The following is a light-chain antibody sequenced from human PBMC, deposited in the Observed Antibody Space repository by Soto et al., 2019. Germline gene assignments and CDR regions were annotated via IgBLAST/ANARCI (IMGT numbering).Light chain of an antibody. J-gene: IGLJ1*01. Sequence: QSVLTQPPSVSAAPGQTVTISCSGGSSNIGNNYVSWYQQLPGTAPKLLIYDNNKRPSGIPDRFSGSKSGTSATLGITGLQTGDEADYYCGTWDSSLSAGVFGTGTKLTVL. CDR2: DNN. CDR1: SSNIGNNY. V-gene: IGLV1-51*01. CDR3: GTWDSSLSAGV.